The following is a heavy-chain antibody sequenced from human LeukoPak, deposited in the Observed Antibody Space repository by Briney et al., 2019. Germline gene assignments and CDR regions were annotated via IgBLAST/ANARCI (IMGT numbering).Heavy chain of an antibody. J-gene: IGHJ4*02. CDR1: GFTFSSYW. V-gene: IGHV3-7*01. CDR3: ARYYYASAFDY. CDR2: IRQDGGKK. D-gene: IGHD3-10*01. Sequence: QPGGSLRLSCTASGFTFSSYWMTWVRQTSEKGLEWVANIRQDGGKKDYVASVKGRFTISRDNAKNSLYLQMNSLRAEDTAVYYCARYYYASAFDYWGQGTLVTVSS.